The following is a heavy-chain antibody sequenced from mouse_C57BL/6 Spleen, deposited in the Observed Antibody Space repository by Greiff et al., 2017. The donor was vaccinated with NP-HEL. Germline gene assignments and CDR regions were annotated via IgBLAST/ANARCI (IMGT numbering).Heavy chain of an antibody. CDR1: GYTFTDYE. D-gene: IGHD2-1*01. Sequence: VQRVESGAELVRPGASVTLSCKASGYTFTDYEMHWVKQTPVHGLEWIGAIDPETGGTAYNQKFKGKAILTADKSSSTAYMELRSLTSEDSAVYYCTRRYGNYAWFAYWGQGTLVTVSA. CDR2: IDPETGGT. J-gene: IGHJ3*01. CDR3: TRRYGNYAWFAY. V-gene: IGHV1-15*01.